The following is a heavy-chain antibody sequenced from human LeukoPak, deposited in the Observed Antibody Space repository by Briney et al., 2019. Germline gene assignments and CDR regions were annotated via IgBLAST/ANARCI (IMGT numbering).Heavy chain of an antibody. CDR1: GFTFSNYV. D-gene: IGHD1-26*01. J-gene: IGHJ4*02. CDR3: ARERVGTAETFDN. V-gene: IGHV3-30-3*01. CDR2: VSYDGSSP. Sequence: PGRSLRLSCTASGFTFSNYVMHWVRQAPGKGLGWVAAVSYDGSSPYHADSVRGRFSISSDHSKNTVYLQMDSLGVEDTAVYYCARERVGTAETFDNWGQGTLVTVSS.